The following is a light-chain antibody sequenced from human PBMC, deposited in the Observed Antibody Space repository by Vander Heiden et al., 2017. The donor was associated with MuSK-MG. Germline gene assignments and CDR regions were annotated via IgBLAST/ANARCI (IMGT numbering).Light chain of an antibody. CDR3: QQYYNNPPWT. Sequence: DVRMTQSPSSLSASVGDRVTITCRASQGISNSLAWYQQKPGKAPKLLLYGTSRLEGGVPLRFSGSGSGTDFTLTISSLQPEDSATYYCQQYYNNPPWTFGQGTKVEI. J-gene: IGKJ1*01. CDR2: GTS. CDR1: QGISNS. V-gene: IGKV1-NL1*01.